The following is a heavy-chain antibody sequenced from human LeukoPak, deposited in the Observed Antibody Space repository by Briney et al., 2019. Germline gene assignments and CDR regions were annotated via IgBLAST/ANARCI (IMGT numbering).Heavy chain of an antibody. CDR1: GGTFSSYA. V-gene: IGHV1-69*05. D-gene: IGHD5-18*01. CDR2: IIPIFGTA. Sequence: EASVKVSCKASGGTFSSYAISWVRQAPGQGLEWMGRIIPIFGTANYAQKFQGRVTITTDESTSTAYMELSSPRSEDTAVYYCARDLRQVDTAMATEYNWFDPWGQGTLVTVSS. J-gene: IGHJ5*02. CDR3: ARDLRQVDTAMATEYNWFDP.